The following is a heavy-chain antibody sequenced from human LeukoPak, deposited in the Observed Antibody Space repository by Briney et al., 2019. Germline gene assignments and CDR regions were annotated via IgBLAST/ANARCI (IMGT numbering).Heavy chain of an antibody. J-gene: IGHJ4*02. CDR2: IYYSGST. D-gene: IGHD3-3*01. CDR3: AREVSGSHSRLDY. CDR1: GGSISSYY. Sequence: SETLSLTCTVSGGSISSYYWSWIRQPPGKGLEWIGSIYYSGSTNYNPSLKSRVTISVDTSKNQFSLRLSSVTAADTAVYYCAREVSGSHSRLDYWGQGTLVTVSS. V-gene: IGHV4-59*01.